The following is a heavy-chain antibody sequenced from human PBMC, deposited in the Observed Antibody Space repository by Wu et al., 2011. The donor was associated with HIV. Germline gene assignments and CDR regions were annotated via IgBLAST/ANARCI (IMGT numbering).Heavy chain of an antibody. V-gene: IGHV1-18*01. CDR3: ARDRHPMVGPWYYYYYMDV. CDR1: GYTFTSYG. CDR2: ISADNGDT. Sequence: QVQLVQTGAEVKKPRGSVKVSCKTSGYTFTSYGISWVRQAPGQGLEWMGWISADNGDTNYAQKLQGRVTMTTDTSTSTAYMELRSLRFDDTAVYYCARDRHPMVGPWYYYYYMDVWGKGTTVTVSS. D-gene: IGHD3-10*01. J-gene: IGHJ6*03.